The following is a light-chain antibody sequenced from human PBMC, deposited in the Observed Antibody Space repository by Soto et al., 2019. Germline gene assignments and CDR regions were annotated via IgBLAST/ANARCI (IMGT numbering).Light chain of an antibody. CDR1: QSVSSY. CDR2: EAS. CDR3: QHRSNWPLT. V-gene: IGKV3-11*01. Sequence: EIVLTQSPGTLSLSPGGRATLSCRASQSVSSYLAWYQQKPGQAPRLLIYEASNRATGIPARFSGSGSGTDFTLTISNLEPEDFAVYYCQHRSNWPLTFGGGTKVDIK. J-gene: IGKJ4*01.